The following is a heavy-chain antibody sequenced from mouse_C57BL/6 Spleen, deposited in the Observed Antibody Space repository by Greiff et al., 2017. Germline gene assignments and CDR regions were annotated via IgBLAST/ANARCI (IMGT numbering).Heavy chain of an antibody. CDR1: GYAFSSSW. Sequence: VQLQESGPELVKPGASVKISCKASGYAFSSSWMNWVKQRPGKGLEWIGRIYPGDGDTNYNGKFKGKATLTADKSSSTAYMQLSSLTSEDSAVYFCARYWDRFAYWGQGTLVTVSA. CDR2: IYPGDGDT. CDR3: ARYWDRFAY. J-gene: IGHJ3*01. V-gene: IGHV1-82*01. D-gene: IGHD4-1*01.